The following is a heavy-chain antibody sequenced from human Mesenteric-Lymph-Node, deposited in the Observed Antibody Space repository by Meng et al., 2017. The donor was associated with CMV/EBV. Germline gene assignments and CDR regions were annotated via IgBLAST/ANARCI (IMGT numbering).Heavy chain of an antibody. CDR2: IYYTGST. J-gene: IGHJ3*02. CDR1: GGSISSYY. Sequence: SETLSLTCTVSGGSISSYYWSWFRQPPGKGLEWIGYIYYTGSTNYNPSLKSRVTMSLDTSKNQFSLNLSSATAADTAVYYCARRLNYDFWSGYWEAFDIWGQGTMVTVSS. V-gene: IGHV4-59*01. CDR3: ARRLNYDFWSGYWEAFDI. D-gene: IGHD3-3*01.